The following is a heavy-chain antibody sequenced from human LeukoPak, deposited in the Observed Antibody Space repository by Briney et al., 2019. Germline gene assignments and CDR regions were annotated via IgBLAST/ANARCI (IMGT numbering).Heavy chain of an antibody. J-gene: IGHJ5*02. D-gene: IGHD2-15*01. CDR1: GFTFSSYA. V-gene: IGHV3-23*01. CDR2: ISGSGGST. CDR3: AKDSCSGGSCYSGWFDP. Sequence: GGSLRLSCAASGFTFSSYAMSWVRQAPGKGLEWVSAISGSGGSTYYADSVKGRFTISRDNSKNTLYLQMNSLRAEDTAVYYCAKDSCSGGSCYSGWFDPWGQGTLVTISS.